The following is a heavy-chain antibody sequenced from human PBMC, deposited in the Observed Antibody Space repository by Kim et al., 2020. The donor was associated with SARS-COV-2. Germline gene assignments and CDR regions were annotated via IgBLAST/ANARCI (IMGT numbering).Heavy chain of an antibody. V-gene: IGHV1-2*02. J-gene: IGHJ6*02. CDR1: GYTFTGYY. Sequence: ASVKVSCKASGYTFTGYYMHWVRQAPGQGLERIGWINPTRGVTKYAQKSQGRVTMTRDTSISAVNMVLTGLSSDDTAIYYCARAQSDRHIVATFPGGNYGVGVWGQGTTVTVSS. CDR2: INPTRGVT. CDR3: ARAQSDRHIVATFPGGNYGVGV. D-gene: IGHD5-12*01.